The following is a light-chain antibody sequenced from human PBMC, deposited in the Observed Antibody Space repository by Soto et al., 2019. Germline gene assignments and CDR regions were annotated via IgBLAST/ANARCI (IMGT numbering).Light chain of an antibody. CDR1: QSVSSSY. Sequence: EIVLTQSPGTLSLSPGERATLSCRASQSVSSSYFAWYQQKPRQAPRLLIYGASSRATGIPDRFSGSGAGTDFSLIISRREPEDFAVYYCQQYGSSPPTFGQGTKVEIK. J-gene: IGKJ1*01. V-gene: IGKV3-20*01. CDR3: QQYGSSPPT. CDR2: GAS.